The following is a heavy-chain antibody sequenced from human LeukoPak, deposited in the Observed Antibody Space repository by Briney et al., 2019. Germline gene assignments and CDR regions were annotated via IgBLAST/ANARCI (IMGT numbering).Heavy chain of an antibody. CDR1: GGSISSSDYY. J-gene: IGHJ4*02. V-gene: IGHV4-39*01. CDR3: APQRGGLTRFDY. CDR2: IYYSGST. D-gene: IGHD3-16*01. Sequence: SETLSLTCTVSGGSISSSDYYWGWIRQPPGKGLEWIGSIYYSGSTYYNPSLKSRVTISVDTSKNQFSLKLTSVTAADTAVYYCAPQRGGLTRFDYWGQGTLVTVSS.